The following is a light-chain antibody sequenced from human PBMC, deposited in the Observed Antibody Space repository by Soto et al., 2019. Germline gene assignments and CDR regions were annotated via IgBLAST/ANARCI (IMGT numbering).Light chain of an antibody. V-gene: IGKV3-20*01. CDR1: HSVGSYY. J-gene: IGKJ2*01. Sequence: EIVLTQSPGTLSLSPGERATLSCRASHSVGSYYLAWYQQKPGQAPRLLIYGASNRATGIPDRFSGSGSGTAFPLTISRLEPEDVAVYYCLQFGCTLYTFGQGTKVQTK. CDR2: GAS. CDR3: LQFGCTLYT.